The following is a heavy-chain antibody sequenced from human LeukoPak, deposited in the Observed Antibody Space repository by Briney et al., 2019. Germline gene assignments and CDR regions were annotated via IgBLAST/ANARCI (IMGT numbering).Heavy chain of an antibody. CDR2: ISSSGSTI. D-gene: IGHD3-10*01. V-gene: IGHV3-11*01. J-gene: IGHJ4*02. CDR1: GFAFNTYC. CDR3: ARDTVYYYGSGSYYNVIDY. Sequence: QPGGSLRLSCAASGFAFNTYCMSWIRQAPGKGLEWVSYISSSGSTIYYADSVKGRFTISRDSAKNSLYLQMNSLRAEDTAVYYCARDTVYYYGSGSYYNVIDYWGQGTLVTVSS.